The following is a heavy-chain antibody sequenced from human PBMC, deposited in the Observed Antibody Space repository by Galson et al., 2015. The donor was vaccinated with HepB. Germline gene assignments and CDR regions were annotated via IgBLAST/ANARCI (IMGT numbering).Heavy chain of an antibody. Sequence: SLRLSCAASGFTFSSYGMHWVRQAPGKGLEWVAVISYDGSNKYYADSVKGRFTISRDNSKNTLYLQMNSLRAEDTAVYYCAKDFRRLRVVQDNIDYWGQGTLVTVSS. D-gene: IGHD1-14*01. V-gene: IGHV3-30*18. CDR1: GFTFSSYG. CDR2: ISYDGSNK. J-gene: IGHJ4*02. CDR3: AKDFRRLRVVQDNIDY.